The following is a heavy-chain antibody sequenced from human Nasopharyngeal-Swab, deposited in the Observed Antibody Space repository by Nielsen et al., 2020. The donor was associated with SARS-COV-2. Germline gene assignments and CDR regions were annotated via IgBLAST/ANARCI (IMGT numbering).Heavy chain of an antibody. Sequence: GESLKTSCAASGFTFSTYGMHWVRQASGKGLEWVAGILTDENNKYYADSVKGRFTIYRDNSKDTLFLQMNSLRAEDTAVYYCAKEFCSSSTCYSPWVFDYWGQGTLVTVSS. V-gene: IGHV3-30*18. CDR1: GFTFSTYG. CDR2: ILTDENNK. D-gene: IGHD2-2*02. J-gene: IGHJ4*02. CDR3: AKEFCSSSTCYSPWVFDY.